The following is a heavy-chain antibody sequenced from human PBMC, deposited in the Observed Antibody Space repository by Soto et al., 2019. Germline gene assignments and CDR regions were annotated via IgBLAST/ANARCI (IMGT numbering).Heavy chain of an antibody. D-gene: IGHD3-22*01. J-gene: IGHJ4*02. V-gene: IGHV5-10-1*01. Sequence: GESLKISCKGSGYSFTSYWISWVRQMPGKGLEWMGRIDPSDSYTNYSPSFQGHVTISADKSISTAYLQWSSLKASDTAMYYCARVPIVRVTMTYNDSWGQGTRVTVSS. CDR3: ARVPIVRVTMTYNDS. CDR2: IDPSDSYT. CDR1: GYSFTSYW.